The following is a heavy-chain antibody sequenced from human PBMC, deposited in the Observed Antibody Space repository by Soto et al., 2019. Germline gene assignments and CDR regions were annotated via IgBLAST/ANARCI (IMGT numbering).Heavy chain of an antibody. J-gene: IGHJ4*02. V-gene: IGHV1-18*01. CDR2: ISAYNGNS. Sequence: QVKLVQSGAEVKKPGASIKVSCKASGYSFATSGMTWVRQAPGPGLEWVGWISAYNGNSNYDQNLQDRVTMTTDTSTTTAYLELRNLRSDDSAVYYCARAGQYYDASGYADWGQGTLVTVSS. CDR3: ARAGQYYDASGYAD. CDR1: GYSFATSG. D-gene: IGHD3-22*01.